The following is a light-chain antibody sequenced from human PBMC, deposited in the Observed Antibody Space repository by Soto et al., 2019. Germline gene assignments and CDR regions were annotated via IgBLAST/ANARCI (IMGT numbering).Light chain of an antibody. J-gene: IGKJ3*01. V-gene: IGKV1-27*01. CDR1: QDIDHS. Sequence: DIQMTQSPSSLSASVGDRVTITCRASQDIDHSLAWYQQKPGKVPNLLIYSASTFQSGVPSQFSDNGSGTDFTLTITRPPPEDVTIYYCHEHYSRPPVAFLPGTKVDV. CDR2: SAS. CDR3: HEHYSRPPVA.